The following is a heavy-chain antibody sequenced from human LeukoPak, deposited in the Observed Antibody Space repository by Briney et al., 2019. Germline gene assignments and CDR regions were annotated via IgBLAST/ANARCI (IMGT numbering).Heavy chain of an antibody. CDR3: ARGAGYCTSTGCYGSDWFDS. CDR1: GFTLSSYW. Sequence: GGSLRLSCAASGFTLSSYWMRWVRQAPGKGLEWVANINQDGSEKYYMDSMKGRFTISRDNAKNSLDLQMNSLRAEDTAIYYCARGAGYCTSTGCYGSDWFDSWGQGALVTVSS. V-gene: IGHV3-7*05. D-gene: IGHD2-2*01. J-gene: IGHJ5*01. CDR2: INQDGSEK.